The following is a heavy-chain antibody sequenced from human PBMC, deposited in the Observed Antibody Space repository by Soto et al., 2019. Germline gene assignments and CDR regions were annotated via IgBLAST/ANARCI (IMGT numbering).Heavy chain of an antibody. D-gene: IGHD6-19*01. CDR3: ARDVTVTGTAAVGY. CDR2: IYYSGCT. J-gene: IGHJ4*02. Sequence: QVQLQESGPGLVKPSQTLSLTCTVSGGSISSGVYYWSWIRQHPGKGLGWLGYIYYSGCTYYNPSLKSRVIISVDTSKNQFSLKLSSVTAADTAVYYCARDVTVTGTAAVGYWAQGTLATVSS. V-gene: IGHV4-31*03. CDR1: GGSISSGVYY.